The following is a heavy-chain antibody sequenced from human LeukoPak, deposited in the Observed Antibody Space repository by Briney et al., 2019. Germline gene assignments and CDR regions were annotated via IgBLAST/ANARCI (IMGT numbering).Heavy chain of an antibody. J-gene: IGHJ4*02. D-gene: IGHD1-26*01. CDR1: GFTFRTYF. Sequence: GGSLRLSCAASGFTFRTYFMHWVRQAPGKGLVWVSHINSDGSGTYYADSVKGRFTISRDNAKNTLYLQMNSLRAEDTAVYYCARSFGGSYPHFDYWGQGTLVTVSS. CDR3: ARSFGGSYPHFDY. V-gene: IGHV3-74*01. CDR2: INSDGSGT.